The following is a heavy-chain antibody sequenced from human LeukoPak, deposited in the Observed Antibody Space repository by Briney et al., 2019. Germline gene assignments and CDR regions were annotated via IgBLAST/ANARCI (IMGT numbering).Heavy chain of an antibody. CDR3: ASVKYSYDFWSGAPYFDY. Sequence: ASVKVSCKASGGTFSSYAISWVRQAPGQGLEWMGGIIPIFGTANYAQKFQGRVTITADESTSTAYMELSSPRSEDTAVYYCASVKYSYDFWSGAPYFDYWGQGTLVTVSS. J-gene: IGHJ4*02. D-gene: IGHD3-3*01. V-gene: IGHV1-69*13. CDR1: GGTFSSYA. CDR2: IIPIFGTA.